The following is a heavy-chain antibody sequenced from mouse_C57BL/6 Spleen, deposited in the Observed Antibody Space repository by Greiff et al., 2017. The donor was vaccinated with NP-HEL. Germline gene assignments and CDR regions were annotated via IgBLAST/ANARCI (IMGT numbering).Heavy chain of an antibody. CDR2: IYPGSGST. J-gene: IGHJ2*01. CDR3: ARGELYSNYVYFDY. D-gene: IGHD2-5*01. Sequence: QVQLQQPGAELVKPGASVKMSCKASGYTFTSYWITWVKQRPGQGLEWIGDIYPGSGSTNYNEKFKSKATLTVDTSSSTAYMQLSSLTSEDSAVYYCARGELYSNYVYFDYWGQGTTLTVSS. V-gene: IGHV1-55*01. CDR1: GYTFTSYW.